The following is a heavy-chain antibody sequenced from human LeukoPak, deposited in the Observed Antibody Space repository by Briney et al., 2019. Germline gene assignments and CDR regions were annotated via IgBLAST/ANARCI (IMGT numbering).Heavy chain of an antibody. CDR3: ASRDPIVVVPAANDAFDI. Sequence: LGASVKVSCKASGYTFTGYYMHWVRQAPGQGLEWMGLINPNSGGTNYAQKFQGRVTMTRDTSISTAYMELSRLRSDDTAVYYCASRDPIVVVPAANDAFDIWGQGTMVTVSS. CDR1: GYTFTGYY. V-gene: IGHV1-2*03. CDR2: INPNSGGT. J-gene: IGHJ3*02. D-gene: IGHD2-2*01.